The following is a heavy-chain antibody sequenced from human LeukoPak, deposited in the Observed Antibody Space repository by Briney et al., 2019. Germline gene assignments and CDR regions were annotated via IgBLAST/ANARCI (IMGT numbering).Heavy chain of an antibody. V-gene: IGHV1-2*02. J-gene: IGHJ4*02. Sequence: SVKVSCKACVYTFTGYFMLWVRQAPGQGREWMGWINPNNGNTNYAQKLQGRVTITRDTSISTAYTELRRRRSGDTAVYYRARHDYFDDWSQGTLVTVSS. CDR1: VYTFTGYF. CDR2: INPNNGNT. CDR3: ARHDYFDD.